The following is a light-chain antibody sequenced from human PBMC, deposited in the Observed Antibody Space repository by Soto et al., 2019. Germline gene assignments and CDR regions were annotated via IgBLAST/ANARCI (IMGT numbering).Light chain of an antibody. Sequence: DVPMTQFPSSLPASVGDRVTFTCRASQSINNYLNWYQQRPGNAPKLLIHAASSLQGGFPLMFSGSGSGTDFTLTISSLQAEDFATYDCQQTYSIPITFAQGTRLENK. CDR2: AAS. J-gene: IGKJ5*01. V-gene: IGKV1-39*01. CDR1: QSINNY. CDR3: QQTYSIPIT.